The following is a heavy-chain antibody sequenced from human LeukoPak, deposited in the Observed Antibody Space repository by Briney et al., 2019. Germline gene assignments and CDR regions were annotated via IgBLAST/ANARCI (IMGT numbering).Heavy chain of an antibody. D-gene: IGHD3-9*01. CDR1: GGSISSYY. Sequence: SETLSLTCTVSGGSISSYYWSWIRQPPEKGLEWIGYIYYSGGTNYNPSLKSRVTISVDTSKNQFSLKLSSVTAADTAVYYCARDTKDDILTGYYAFDIWGQGTMVTVSS. J-gene: IGHJ3*02. CDR3: ARDTKDDILTGYYAFDI. V-gene: IGHV4-59*01. CDR2: IYYSGGT.